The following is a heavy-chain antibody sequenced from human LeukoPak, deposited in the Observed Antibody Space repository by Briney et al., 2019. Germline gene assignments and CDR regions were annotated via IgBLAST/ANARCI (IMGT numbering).Heavy chain of an antibody. Sequence: SETLSLTCTVSGHSISSYYWSWIRQPPGKGLEWIGFIYYSGSTNYNPSLKSRVTISVDTSKNQFSLKLSSVTAADTAVYYCAREFWNYRSGNLQAFHIWGQGTMVTVSS. J-gene: IGHJ3*02. CDR1: GHSISSYY. CDR3: AREFWNYRSGNLQAFHI. D-gene: IGHD3-10*01. CDR2: IYYSGST. V-gene: IGHV4-59*12.